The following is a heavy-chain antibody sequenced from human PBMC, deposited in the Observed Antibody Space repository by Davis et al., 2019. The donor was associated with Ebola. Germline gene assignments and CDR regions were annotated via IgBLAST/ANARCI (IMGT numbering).Heavy chain of an antibody. V-gene: IGHV3-53*04. Sequence: GGSLRLSCAASGFIVSSNYMSWVRQAPGKGLEWVSVIYSGGSTYYVDSVKGRFTISRHNSKNTLYLQMNSLRTEDTAVYYCARGRSRAAWLDYWGQGTLVTVSS. CDR1: GFIVSSNY. CDR2: IYSGGST. CDR3: ARGRSRAAWLDY. J-gene: IGHJ4*02. D-gene: IGHD2-15*01.